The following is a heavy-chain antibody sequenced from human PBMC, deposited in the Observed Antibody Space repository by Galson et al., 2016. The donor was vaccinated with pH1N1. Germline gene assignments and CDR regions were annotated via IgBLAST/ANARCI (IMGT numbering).Heavy chain of an antibody. CDR2: VYHGGGT. Sequence: SETLSLTCTVSGDSISSDTHYWDWIRQPPGKGLEWIGNVYHGGGTYFNPSLRSRVSISLDTSKNQFSLKLSSVTATDTAVYYCASTKAVYGPLYMDVWG. CDR1: GDSISSDTHY. D-gene: IGHD2-8*01. J-gene: IGHJ6*03. V-gene: IGHV4-39*07. CDR3: ASTKAVYGPLYMDV.